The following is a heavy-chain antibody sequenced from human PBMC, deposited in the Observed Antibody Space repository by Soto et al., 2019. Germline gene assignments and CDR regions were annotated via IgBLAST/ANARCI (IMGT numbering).Heavy chain of an antibody. Sequence: ASVKVSCKAAGYTFTTYYMHWVRQAPGQCLEWMGVIDPTHGSTTYAQKFQGRVTITSDTSTNTVYMELSSLKSEDTAVYYCARVPYDTTGYYAFWGQGTLVTVS. V-gene: IGHV1-46*01. CDR1: GYTFTTYY. CDR2: IDPTHGST. CDR3: ARVPYDTTGYYAF. D-gene: IGHD3-22*01. J-gene: IGHJ4*02.